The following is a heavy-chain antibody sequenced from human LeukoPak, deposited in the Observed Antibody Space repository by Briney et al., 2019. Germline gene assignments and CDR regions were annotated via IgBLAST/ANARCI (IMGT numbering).Heavy chain of an antibody. J-gene: IGHJ4*02. V-gene: IGHV3-49*04. D-gene: IGHD3-16*02. CDR3: TRVYDYVWGSYRPRREYYFDY. CDR2: IRSKAYGGTT. Sequence: PGGSLRLSCTASGFTFGDYAMSWVRQAPGKGLXXXXFIRSKAYGGTTEYAASVKGRFTISRDDSKSIAYLQMNSLKTEDTAVYYCTRVYDYVWGSYRPRREYYFDYWGQGTLVTVSS. CDR1: GFTFGDYA.